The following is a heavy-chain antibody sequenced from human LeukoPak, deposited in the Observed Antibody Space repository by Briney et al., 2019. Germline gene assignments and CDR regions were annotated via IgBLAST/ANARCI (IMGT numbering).Heavy chain of an antibody. J-gene: IGHJ4*02. V-gene: IGHV4-39*07. Sequence: KPSETLSLTCTVSGGSISSSSYYWGWLRQPPGKGLEWIGSIYYSGSTYYNPSLKSRVTISVDTSKNQFSLKLSSVTAADTAVYYCARTDFLSAEDYWGQGTLVTVSS. CDR1: GGSISSSSYY. CDR2: IYYSGST. D-gene: IGHD3-3*01. CDR3: ARTDFLSAEDY.